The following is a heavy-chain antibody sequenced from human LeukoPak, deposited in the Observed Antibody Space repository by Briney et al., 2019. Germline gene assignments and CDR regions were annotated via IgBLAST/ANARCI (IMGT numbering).Heavy chain of an antibody. CDR3: ARDPRAYDSSGYYDNWFDP. CDR2: INTNTGNP. CDR1: GYIFTSYA. Sequence: ASVTVSCTASGYIFTSYAMNWVRQAPGQGLEWMGWINTNTGNPTYAQGFTGRFVFSLDTSVSTAYLQISSLKAEDTAVYYCARDPRAYDSSGYYDNWFDPWGQGTLVTVSS. D-gene: IGHD3-22*01. J-gene: IGHJ5*02. V-gene: IGHV7-4-1*02.